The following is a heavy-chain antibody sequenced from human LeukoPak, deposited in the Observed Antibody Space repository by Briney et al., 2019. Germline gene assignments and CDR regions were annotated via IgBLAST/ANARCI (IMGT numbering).Heavy chain of an antibody. CDR1: GFTFSNAW. Sequence: PGGSLRLSCAASGFTFSNAWMSWVRQAPGKGLEWVGRIKSKTDGGTTDYAAPVKGGFTISRDDSKNTLYLQMNSLKTEDTAVYYCTTSAAVPHYYYYYMDVWGKGTTVTVSS. V-gene: IGHV3-15*01. D-gene: IGHD4-17*01. J-gene: IGHJ6*03. CDR3: TTSAAVPHYYYYYMDV. CDR2: IKSKTDGGTT.